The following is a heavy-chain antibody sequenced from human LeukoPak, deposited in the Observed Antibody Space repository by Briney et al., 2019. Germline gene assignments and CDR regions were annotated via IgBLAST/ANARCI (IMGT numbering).Heavy chain of an antibody. CDR2: ISYDGSNK. V-gene: IGHV3-30*18. D-gene: IGHD6-19*01. CDR1: GFTFSSYG. Sequence: GGSLRLSCSASGFTFSSYGMHWVRQAPGKGLEWVAVISYDGSNKYYADSVKGRSTISRDNSKNTLYLQMNSLRAEDTAVYYCAKDLVAVAGTLYYYYYCYMDVWGKGTTVTVSS. CDR3: AKDLVAVAGTLYYYYYCYMDV. J-gene: IGHJ6*03.